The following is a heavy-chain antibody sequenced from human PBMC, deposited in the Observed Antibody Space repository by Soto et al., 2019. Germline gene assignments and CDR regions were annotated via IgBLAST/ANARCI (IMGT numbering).Heavy chain of an antibody. D-gene: IGHD3-22*01. CDR2: IDPSDSYT. J-gene: IGHJ4*02. CDR1: GYSFTSYW. V-gene: IGHV5-10-1*01. CDR3: ARIRYDSSGPAPYYFDY. Sequence: GESLKISCKGSGYSFTSYWISWVRRMPGKGLEWMGRIDPSDSYTNYSPSFQGHVTISADKSISTAYLQWSSLKASDTAMYYCARIRYDSSGPAPYYFDYWGQGTLVTV.